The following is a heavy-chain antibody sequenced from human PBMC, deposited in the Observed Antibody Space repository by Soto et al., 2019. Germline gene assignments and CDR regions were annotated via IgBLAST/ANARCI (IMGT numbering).Heavy chain of an antibody. CDR2: ISVYNGNT. V-gene: IGHV1-18*01. J-gene: IGHJ4*02. CDR1: GYTFTSYG. Sequence: GASVKVSCKASGYTFTSYGITWVRQAPGQGLEWMGWISVYNGNTNYAQRLQGRVTMTTYTSTTTAYMELWSLRSDDTAVYYCARGQKLFQDGRFDYWGQGTLVTVSS. D-gene: IGHD1-1*01. CDR3: ARGQKLFQDGRFDY.